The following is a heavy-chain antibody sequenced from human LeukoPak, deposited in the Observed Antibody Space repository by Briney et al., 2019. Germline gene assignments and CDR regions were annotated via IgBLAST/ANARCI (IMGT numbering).Heavy chain of an antibody. V-gene: IGHV3-21*01. CDR1: GFTFSSYS. Sequence: GGSLRLSCAVSGFTFSSYSLNWIRQAPGKGLEWVSSITGSSTYIYYADSVKGRFTISRDNAKNSLYLQMNNLGAEDTAVYYCARDLTVTSTCWFDLWGQGTLVTVSS. D-gene: IGHD4-11*01. CDR3: ARDLTVTSTCWFDL. J-gene: IGHJ5*02. CDR2: ITGSSTYI.